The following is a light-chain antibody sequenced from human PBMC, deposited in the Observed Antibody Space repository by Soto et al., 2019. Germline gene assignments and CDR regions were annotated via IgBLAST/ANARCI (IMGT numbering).Light chain of an antibody. V-gene: IGKV3-20*01. Sequence: IVLTQSPGTLSLSPGERATLSCRASQTISSSHLAWYQQKPGQAPRLLIYDASNRATGIPARFSGSGSGTDFTLTISSLQPEDFATYYCQQSYSTPPTFGQGTKVDIK. J-gene: IGKJ1*01. CDR1: QTISSSH. CDR2: DAS. CDR3: QQSYSTPPT.